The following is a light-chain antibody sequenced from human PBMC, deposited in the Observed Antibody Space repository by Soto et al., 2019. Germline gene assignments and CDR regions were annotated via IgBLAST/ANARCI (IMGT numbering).Light chain of an antibody. V-gene: IGKV3-11*01. CDR3: QHRRNWPLT. J-gene: IGKJ4*01. Sequence: EIVLTQSPATLSLSPGERVTLSCRASQSVNDYLAWYQQKPGQAPRLLIYDASNRAPGIPARFSGSGSGTDFTLTISSLEPEDFAVYYCQHRRNWPLTFGGGPKLEIK. CDR1: QSVNDY. CDR2: DAS.